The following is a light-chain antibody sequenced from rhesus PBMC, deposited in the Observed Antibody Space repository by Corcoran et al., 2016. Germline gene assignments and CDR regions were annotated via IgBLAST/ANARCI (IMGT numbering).Light chain of an antibody. CDR3: QHGYGTPLT. CDR2: KAS. Sequence: DIQMTQSPSSLSASVGDRVTITCRASENVNNYLNWYQQKPGKAPKLLIYKASTLQSGVPSRFSGSGSGTDYTFTISSLQPEDVATYYCQHGYGTPLTFGGGTKGEIK. V-gene: IGKV1-74*01. J-gene: IGKJ4*01. CDR1: ENVNNY.